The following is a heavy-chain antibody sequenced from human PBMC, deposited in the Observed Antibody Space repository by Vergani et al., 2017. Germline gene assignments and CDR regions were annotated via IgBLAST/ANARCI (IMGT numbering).Heavy chain of an antibody. J-gene: IGHJ4*02. CDR1: GGTFSSYA. V-gene: IGHV1-69*11. CDR2: IIPILGTA. Sequence: QVQLVQSGAEVKKPGSSVKVSCKASGGTFSSYAISWVRQAPGQGLEWMGRIIPILGTANYAQKFQGRVTITADESTSTAYMELSSLRSEVTAVYYCAREDEATVHFDYWGQGTLVTVSS. CDR3: AREDEATVHFDY. D-gene: IGHD4-17*01.